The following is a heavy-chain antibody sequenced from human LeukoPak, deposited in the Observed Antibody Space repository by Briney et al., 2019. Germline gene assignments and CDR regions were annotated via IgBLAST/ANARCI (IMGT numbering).Heavy chain of an antibody. Sequence: ASVKVSCKASGYSLNDYFIHWVRQAPGQGPEWLGWINSKSGDTDYGQQFRGRINMTRDMAISTIYLELHSLRVDDTAIYYCARADSSDTSYSIGYLDPWGQGSLVTVSS. CDR2: INSKSGDT. J-gene: IGHJ5*02. CDR3: ARADSSDTSYSIGYLDP. CDR1: GYSLNDYF. V-gene: IGHV1-2*02. D-gene: IGHD3-22*01.